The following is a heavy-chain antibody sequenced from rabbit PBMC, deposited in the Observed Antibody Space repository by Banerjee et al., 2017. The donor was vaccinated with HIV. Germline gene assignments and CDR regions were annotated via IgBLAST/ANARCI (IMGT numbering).Heavy chain of an antibody. CDR2: INVDSTGIT. V-gene: IGHV1S40*01. CDR3: ARWGSGWSLSL. Sequence: QSSEESGGGLVKPEGSLTLTCTASGIDFSSYGVSWVRQAPGKGLEWIASINVDSTGITYYASWAKGRFTISKTSSTTVTLQMTSLTAADTATYFCARWGSGWSLSLWGPGTLVTVS. J-gene: IGHJ4*01. D-gene: IGHD1-1*01. CDR1: GIDFSSYG.